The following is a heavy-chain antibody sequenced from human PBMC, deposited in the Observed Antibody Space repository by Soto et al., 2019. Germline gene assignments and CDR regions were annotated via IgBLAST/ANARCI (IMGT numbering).Heavy chain of an antibody. V-gene: IGHV2-5*02. CDR3: AHRGESALFEEYEFWSGPTPNYFAY. D-gene: IGHD3-3*01. CDR2: IYWDDDK. J-gene: IGHJ4*02. Sequence: SGPTLVNPTQTLTLTCTFSGFSLSTSGVGVGWIRQPPGKALEWLALIYWDDDKRYSPSLKSRLTITKDTSKNQVVLTMTNMDPVDTATYYCAHRGESALFEEYEFWSGPTPNYFAYWGQGTLVTVSS. CDR1: GFSLSTSGVG.